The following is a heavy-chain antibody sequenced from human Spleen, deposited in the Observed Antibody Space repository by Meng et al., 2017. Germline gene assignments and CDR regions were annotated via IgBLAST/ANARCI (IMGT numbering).Heavy chain of an antibody. D-gene: IGHD6-25*01. V-gene: IGHV1-2*06. CDR1: GNKFPDYY. CDR3: ARDEDISAAGKLFGDY. CDR2: IKPKSGDT. J-gene: IGHJ4*02. Sequence: QVQLVTTGPGGKRPGASVKLSCKPSGNKFPDYYLHWVRRTPGQGLEWMGRIKPKSGDTHYAQKFQARVTMTGDTSISTAYMELSGLRSDDTAMYYCARDEDISAAGKLFGDYWGRGTLVTVSS.